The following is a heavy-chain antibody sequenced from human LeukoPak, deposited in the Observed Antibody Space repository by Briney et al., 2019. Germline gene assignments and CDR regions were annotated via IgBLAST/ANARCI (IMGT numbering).Heavy chain of an antibody. V-gene: IGHV1-2*04. CDR3: ATSGGGIVGATTTGDYFDY. Sequence: GASVKVSCKASGYTFTSYDINWVRQATGQGLEWMGWINPNSGGTKYAQKCQGWVTMTRDTSISTAYMELSRLTSDDPAVYYCATSGGGIVGATTTGDYFDYWGQGPLVTVSS. CDR2: INPNSGGT. D-gene: IGHD1-26*01. J-gene: IGHJ4*02. CDR1: GYTFTSYD.